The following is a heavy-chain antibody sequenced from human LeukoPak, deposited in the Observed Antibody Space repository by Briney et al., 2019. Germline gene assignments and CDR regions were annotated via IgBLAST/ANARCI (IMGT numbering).Heavy chain of an antibody. CDR2: IYSGGST. CDR3: ARDPVPATARHFDY. D-gene: IGHD1-1*01. Sequence: GGSLRLSCAASGFTVSNNYMSWVRQAPGKGLEWVALIYSGGSTYYADFVKGRFTISRDNSKNTLYLQMSSLRGEDTGVYYCARDPVPATARHFDYWGQGTLVTVSS. J-gene: IGHJ4*02. CDR1: GFTVSNNY. V-gene: IGHV3-66*01.